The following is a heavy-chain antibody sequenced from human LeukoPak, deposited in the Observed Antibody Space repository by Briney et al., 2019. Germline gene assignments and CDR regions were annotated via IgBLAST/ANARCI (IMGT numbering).Heavy chain of an antibody. D-gene: IGHD4-17*01. J-gene: IGHJ4*02. Sequence: PGGSLRLSCAASGFTFSSYGMHWVRQAPGKGLEWVAVISYDGSNEYYADSVKGRFTISRDNSKNTLYLQMNSLRAEDTAVYYCAKDGGSTVTTGFDYWGQGTLVTVSS. V-gene: IGHV3-30*18. CDR1: GFTFSSYG. CDR2: ISYDGSNE. CDR3: AKDGGSTVTTGFDY.